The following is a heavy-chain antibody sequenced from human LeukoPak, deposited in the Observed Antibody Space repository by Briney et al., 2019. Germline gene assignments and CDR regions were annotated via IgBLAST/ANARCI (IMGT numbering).Heavy chain of an antibody. CDR2: IFYTGNT. CDR3: ARQEGQDDLNQFHQ. V-gene: IGHV4-39*01. J-gene: IGHJ4*02. CDR1: AGPISSSPYY. Sequence: PSETLSLTCIVSAGPISSSPYYWGWIRQPPGKGLEWIGSIFYTGNTYHKPSLKSRVTMSADSSKNQISLKLTSVTATDTAVYYCARQEGQDDLNQFHQWGRGTLVTVSS. D-gene: IGHD1-14*01.